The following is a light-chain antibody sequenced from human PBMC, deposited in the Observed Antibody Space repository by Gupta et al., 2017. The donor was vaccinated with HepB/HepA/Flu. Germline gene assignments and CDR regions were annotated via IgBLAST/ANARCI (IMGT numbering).Light chain of an antibody. CDR2: KAS. J-gene: IGKJ1*01. CDR3: QQYVSYPT. Sequence: DIQMTQSRSTLTACAGDTVTITCRASQSIGDWLALYQQKPGKAPNLLISKASNLETGVPSRFSGSGSGTEFTLTISSLQPDDFAIYYCQQYVSYPTFGQGTKVQIK. V-gene: IGKV1-5*03. CDR1: QSIGDW.